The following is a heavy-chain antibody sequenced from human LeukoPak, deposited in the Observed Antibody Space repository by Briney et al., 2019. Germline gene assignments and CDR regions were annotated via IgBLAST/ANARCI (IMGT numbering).Heavy chain of an antibody. Sequence: GGSLRLSCAASGFTFSTYGMHWVRQAPGKGLEWVAVISFDGSNKYYPDSVKGRFTISRDNSKNTLYLQMNSLRAEDTAVYYCAKDWGHWGYGYYFDHWGQGTLVTVSS. D-gene: IGHD7-27*01. CDR3: AKDWGHWGYGYYFDH. J-gene: IGHJ4*02. V-gene: IGHV3-30*18. CDR2: ISFDGSNK. CDR1: GFTFSTYG.